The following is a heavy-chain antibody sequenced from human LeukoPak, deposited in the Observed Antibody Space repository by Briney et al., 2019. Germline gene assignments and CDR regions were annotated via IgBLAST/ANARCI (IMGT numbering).Heavy chain of an antibody. D-gene: IGHD4-23*01. J-gene: IGHJ3*02. V-gene: IGHV4-59*01. Sequence: SETLSLTCTVSGGSISGFYWIRIRQPPGKALEWIGYIYYSGSPNYNPSLKSRAALSVDTSKNQFSLKLSSVTAADTALYYCARVSNAFSGNGAFDIWGQGTMVTVSS. CDR2: IYYSGSP. CDR3: ARVSNAFSGNGAFDI. CDR1: GGSISGFY.